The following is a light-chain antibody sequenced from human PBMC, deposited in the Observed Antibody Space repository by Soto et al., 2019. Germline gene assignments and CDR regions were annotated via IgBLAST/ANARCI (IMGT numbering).Light chain of an antibody. V-gene: IGKV3-11*01. CDR2: DAS. CDR1: QSVSSY. Sequence: EIVLTQSPATLSLSPGERATLSCRASQSVSSYLAWYQQKPGQAPRLLMYDASNRATGIPARFSASGSGTDFTLTISSLEPEDFAVYYCPQRSNWPYTFGQGTKLEIK. CDR3: PQRSNWPYT. J-gene: IGKJ2*01.